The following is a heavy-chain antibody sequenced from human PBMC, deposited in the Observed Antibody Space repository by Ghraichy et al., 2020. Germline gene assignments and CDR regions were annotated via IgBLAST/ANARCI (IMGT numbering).Heavy chain of an antibody. CDR1: GFTFSSSA. V-gene: IGHV3-23*01. D-gene: IGHD6-13*01. CDR3: AKDHRYGSS. CDR2: IRVNGDIT. Sequence: GKSLNISCAASGFTFSSSAMTWVRQAPGKGLEWVSSIRVNGDITYYADSVKGRFTISRDNSKNTLYLQMNSLRAEDTAVYYCAKDHRYGSSWGQGTLVTVSS. J-gene: IGHJ4*02.